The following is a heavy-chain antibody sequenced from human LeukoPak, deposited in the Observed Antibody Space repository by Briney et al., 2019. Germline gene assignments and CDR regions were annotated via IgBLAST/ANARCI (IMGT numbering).Heavy chain of an antibody. CDR3: ARDRNLRKLYYFDY. V-gene: IGHV4-34*01. D-gene: IGHD5-12*01. J-gene: IGHJ4*02. Sequence: SETLSLTCAVYGGSFSGYYWSWIRQPPGKRLEWIGEINHSGSTNYNPSLKSRVTISVDTSKNQFSLKLSSVTAADTAVYYCARDRNLRKLYYFDYWGQGTLVTVSS. CDR2: INHSGST. CDR1: GGSFSGYY.